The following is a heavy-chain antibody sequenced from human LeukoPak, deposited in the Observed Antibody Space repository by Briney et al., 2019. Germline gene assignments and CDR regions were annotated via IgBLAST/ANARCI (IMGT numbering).Heavy chain of an antibody. CDR2: MSGGGGST. CDR1: GFTFSNYA. D-gene: IGHD2-2*01. J-gene: IGHJ4*02. V-gene: IGHV3-23*01. Sequence: GGSLRLSCVVSGFTFSNYAMSWVRQAPGKGLEWVSAMSGGGGSTNYADSVKGRFTISRDNFKNTLYLQMNSLRGEDTAVYYCAKDPSPYCSSTNCYAGAFDFWGQGTLVSVSS. CDR3: AKDPSPYCSSTNCYAGAFDF.